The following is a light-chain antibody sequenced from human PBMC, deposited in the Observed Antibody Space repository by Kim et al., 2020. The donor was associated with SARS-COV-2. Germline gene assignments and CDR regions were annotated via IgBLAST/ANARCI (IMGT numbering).Light chain of an antibody. CDR1: QSINTD. CDR3: QQYDTWPLT. Sequence: SVSPGERVTLSCWASQSINTDLAWYQQKPGQSPSLLIYGASTRATGVPVRFSGSGSGTEFTLTISGLQSEDFAVYYCQQYDTWPLTFGGGTKLEI. J-gene: IGKJ4*01. V-gene: IGKV3-15*01. CDR2: GAS.